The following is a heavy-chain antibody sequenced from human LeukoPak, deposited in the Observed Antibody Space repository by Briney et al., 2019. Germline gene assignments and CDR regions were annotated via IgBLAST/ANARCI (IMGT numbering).Heavy chain of an antibody. CDR1: GYTFTGYY. CDR3: ARYYGSGSYRADY. V-gene: IGHV1-2*06. Sequence: ASVKVSCKASGYTFTGYYMHWVRQAPGQGLEWMGRINPNSGGTNYAQKFQGKVTMTRDTSISTAYMELSRLRSDDTAVYYCARYYGSGSYRADYWGQGTLVTVSS. CDR2: INPNSGGT. D-gene: IGHD3-10*01. J-gene: IGHJ4*02.